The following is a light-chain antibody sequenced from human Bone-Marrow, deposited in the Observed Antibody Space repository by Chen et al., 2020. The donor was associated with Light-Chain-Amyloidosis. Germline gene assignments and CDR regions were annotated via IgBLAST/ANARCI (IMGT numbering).Light chain of an antibody. Sequence: SYVLAQPSSVSVAPGQTATIACGGNNIGSTSVHWYQQTPGQAPLLVVYDDSERPSGIPERLAGANSGKTATLTIRRVEAGDEADYYCQVWDRSSDRPVCGGGTKLTVL. CDR3: QVWDRSSDRPV. J-gene: IGLJ3*02. V-gene: IGLV3-21*02. CDR2: DDS. CDR1: NIGSTS.